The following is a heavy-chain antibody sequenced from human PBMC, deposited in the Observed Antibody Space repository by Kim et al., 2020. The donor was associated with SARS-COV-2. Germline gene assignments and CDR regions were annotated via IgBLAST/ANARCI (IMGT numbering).Heavy chain of an antibody. Sequence: GGSLRLSCAASGFNFSSHVMYWVRQAPGKGLEWVALTSYDERSKFYAGSVKGRFTISRDNSKNVLFLQMDSVRGENTAVYYCAKESDAFDIWGQGTMVTVSS. V-gene: IGHV3-30*18. CDR2: TSYDERSK. CDR3: AKESDAFDI. J-gene: IGHJ3*02. CDR1: GFNFSSHV.